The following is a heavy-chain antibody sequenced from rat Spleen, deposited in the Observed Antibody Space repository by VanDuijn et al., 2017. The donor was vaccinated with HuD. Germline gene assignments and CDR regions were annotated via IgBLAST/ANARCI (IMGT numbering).Heavy chain of an antibody. D-gene: IGHD1-12*03. J-gene: IGHJ2*01. CDR1: GFTFNNYG. CDR3: ARRASYDGYSNYFDY. Sequence: EVQLVESGGGLVQPGRSLKLSCAASGFTFNNYGMAWVRQAPTKGLEWVATISYDGSSTYYRDSVKGRFTISRDNAKRTLNLQMDSLRSEDTATYYCARRASYDGYSNYFDYWGQGVMVTVYS. V-gene: IGHV5-29*01. CDR2: ISYDGSST.